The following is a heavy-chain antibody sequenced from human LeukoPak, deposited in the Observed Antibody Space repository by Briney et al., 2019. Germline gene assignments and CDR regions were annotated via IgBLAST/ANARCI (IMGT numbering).Heavy chain of an antibody. CDR3: AREPTSGREPTSGRPLDY. Sequence: PSETLSLTCTVSGGSISGYFWSWIRQPAGKGLEWIGRIYSSGSNNYNPSLKSRVTMSLDTSKNHLSLNPSSVTATDTAVYYCAREPTSGREPTSGRPLDYWGQGTLVTVSS. D-gene: IGHD5-12*01. CDR1: GGSISGYF. J-gene: IGHJ4*02. V-gene: IGHV4-4*07. CDR2: IYSSGSN.